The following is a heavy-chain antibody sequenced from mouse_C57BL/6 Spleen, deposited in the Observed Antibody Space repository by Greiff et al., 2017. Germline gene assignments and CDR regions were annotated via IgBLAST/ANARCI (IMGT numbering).Heavy chain of an antibody. J-gene: IGHJ4*01. CDR1: GYTFTDYY. V-gene: IGHV1-19*01. CDR2: INPYNGGT. D-gene: IGHD2-1*01. Sequence: VQLQQSGPVLVKPGASVKMSCKASGYTFTDYYMNWVKQSHGKSLEWIGVINPYNGGTSYNQKFKGKATLTVDKSSSTAYMELNSLTSEDSAVYYCARSIYYGNPYAMDYWGQGTSVTVSS. CDR3: ARSIYYGNPYAMDY.